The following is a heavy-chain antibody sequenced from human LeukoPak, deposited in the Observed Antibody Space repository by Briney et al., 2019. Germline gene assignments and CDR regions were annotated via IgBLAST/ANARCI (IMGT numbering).Heavy chain of an antibody. CDR3: ARGGSHYTF. J-gene: IGHJ4*02. CDR1: DGSVSTHD. D-gene: IGHD1-26*01. Sequence: PSETLSLTCSVSDGSVSTHDWSWIRQPPGKGLEWIGYISYSESTNYNASLKSRVSISLDTAKNQFSLSLSSVTAADTAVYYCARGGSHYTFWGQGTPVTVSS. CDR2: ISYSEST. V-gene: IGHV4-59*02.